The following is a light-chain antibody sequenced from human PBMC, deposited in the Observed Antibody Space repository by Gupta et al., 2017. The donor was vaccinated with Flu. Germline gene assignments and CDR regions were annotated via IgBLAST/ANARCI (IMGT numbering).Light chain of an antibody. CDR3: SPWDDNLNGWV. CDR1: SSNIGSSP. CDR2: RND. V-gene: IGLV1-44*01. Sequence: QSVLTQPPSASGTPGQRITISCSGSSSNIGSSPVNWYQQLPGTAPKLLIYRNDQRPSGVPDRFSGSKSGTSASLAINGLQSEDEADYFCSPWDDNLNGWVFGGGTKLTVL. J-gene: IGLJ3*02.